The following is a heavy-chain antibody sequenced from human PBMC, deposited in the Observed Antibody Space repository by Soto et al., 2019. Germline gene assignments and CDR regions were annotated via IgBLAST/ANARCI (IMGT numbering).Heavy chain of an antibody. V-gene: IGHV5-51*01. D-gene: IGHD6-13*01. CDR1: GYSFTTYW. Sequence: GESLKISCDGSGYSFTTYWIGWVRQMPGKGLEWMGIIYPGDSDTRYSPSFQGQVTISADKSINTAYLQWSSLKASDTAMYYCATWYSVRSEFRFDPWGQGTLVTVSS. J-gene: IGHJ5*02. CDR3: ATWYSVRSEFRFDP. CDR2: IYPGDSDT.